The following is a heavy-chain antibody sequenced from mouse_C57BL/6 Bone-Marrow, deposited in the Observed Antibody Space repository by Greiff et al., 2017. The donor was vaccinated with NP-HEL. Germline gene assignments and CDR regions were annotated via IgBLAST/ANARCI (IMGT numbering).Heavy chain of an antibody. Sequence: QVHVKQSGAELVKPGASVKLSCKASGYTFTEYTIHWVKQRSGQGLEWIGWFYPGSGSIKYNEKFKDKATLTADKSSSTVYMELSRLTSEDSAVYFCARHEEREGIYYGPAWFAYWGQGTLVTVSA. CDR1: GYTFTEYT. V-gene: IGHV1-62-2*01. D-gene: IGHD2-1*01. CDR3: ARHEEREGIYYGPAWFAY. J-gene: IGHJ3*01. CDR2: FYPGSGSI.